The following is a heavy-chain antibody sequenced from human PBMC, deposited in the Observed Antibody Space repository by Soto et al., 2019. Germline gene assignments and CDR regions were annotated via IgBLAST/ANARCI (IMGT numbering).Heavy chain of an antibody. CDR3: ARGRGEFDA. CDR1: NDSVSSHTYY. V-gene: IGHV4-61*01. Sequence: PSETLSLTCSVSNDSVSSHTYYWSWIRQAPGKGLEWVASVYFSGNTNYNPSLRSRVTISIDTSKNQLSLDLRSVSAADTAVYYCARGRGEFDAWGQGTPVTVSS. CDR2: VYFSGNT. D-gene: IGHD2-21*01. J-gene: IGHJ5*02.